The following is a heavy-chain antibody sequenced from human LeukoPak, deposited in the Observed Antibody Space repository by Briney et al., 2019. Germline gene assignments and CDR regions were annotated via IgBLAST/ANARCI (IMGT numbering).Heavy chain of an antibody. CDR3: ARDYTMTHAFDI. V-gene: IGHV4-59*01. D-gene: IGHD3-22*01. CDR1: GGSISSYY. J-gene: IGHJ3*02. Sequence: SETLSLTCTVSGGSISSYYWSWIRQPPGKGLEWIGYIYYTGSTNYNPSLKSRVTISVDTSKNQFSLKLSSVTAADTGVYYCARDYTMTHAFDIWGQGTLVTVSS. CDR2: IYYTGST.